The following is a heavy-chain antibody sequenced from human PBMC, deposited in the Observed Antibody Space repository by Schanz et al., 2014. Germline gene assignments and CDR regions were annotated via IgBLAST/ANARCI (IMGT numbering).Heavy chain of an antibody. CDR2: ITPTLGKV. J-gene: IGHJ4*02. CDR3: ARDPQYYYGSGRGY. CDR1: GGTFRSYT. Sequence: QAQLVQSGAEVKKPGSSVKVSCKASGGTFRSYTVSWVRQAPGQGLEWMGRITPTLGKVDYAQKFQGRVTITADISTSTAYMELISLTSEDTAVYYCARDPQYYYGSGRGYWGQGTLDTVST. V-gene: IGHV1-69*08. D-gene: IGHD3-10*01.